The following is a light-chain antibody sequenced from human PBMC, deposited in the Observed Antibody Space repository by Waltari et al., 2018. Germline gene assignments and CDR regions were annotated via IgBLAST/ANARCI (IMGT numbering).Light chain of an antibody. CDR3: CSYAGSMTFA. CDR2: EVS. Sequence: QSALTQPASVSGSPGQSITISCTATSSDVGYYNLVSWYQQHPGEVPKLMIYEVSERPSGVSNRFSGSKSGNTASLTISGLQTEDEADYYCCSYAGSMTFAFGSGTEVTVL. V-gene: IGLV2-23*02. J-gene: IGLJ1*01. CDR1: SSDVGYYNL.